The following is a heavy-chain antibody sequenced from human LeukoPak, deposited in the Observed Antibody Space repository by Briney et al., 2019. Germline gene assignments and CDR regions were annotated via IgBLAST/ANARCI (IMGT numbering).Heavy chain of an antibody. J-gene: IGHJ4*02. V-gene: IGHV3-30*02. Sequence: GGSLRLSCAASGFTFSSYGMHWVRQAPGKGLEWVAFIRYDGSNKYYADSVKGRFTISRDNSKNTLYLQMNSLRAEDTAVYYCAKDIRTFYYGSALDYWGQGTLVIVSS. CDR1: GFTFSSYG. CDR2: IRYDGSNK. CDR3: AKDIRTFYYGSALDY. D-gene: IGHD3-10*01.